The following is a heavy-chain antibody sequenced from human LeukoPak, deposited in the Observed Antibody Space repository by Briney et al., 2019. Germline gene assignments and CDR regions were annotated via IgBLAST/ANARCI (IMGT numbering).Heavy chain of an antibody. CDR1: GGSISNGAYY. V-gene: IGHV4-30-2*01. Sequence: PSQTLSFTCAVSGGSISNGAYYWSWIRQPPGKGLEWIGEINHSGSTNYNPSLKSRVTISVDTSKNQFSLKLSSVTAADTAVYYCARSGYSYCYSADWGQGTLVTVSS. CDR3: ARSGYSYCYSAD. CDR2: INHSGST. J-gene: IGHJ4*02. D-gene: IGHD5-18*01.